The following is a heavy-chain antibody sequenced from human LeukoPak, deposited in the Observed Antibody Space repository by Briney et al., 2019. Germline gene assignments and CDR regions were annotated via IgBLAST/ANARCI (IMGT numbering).Heavy chain of an antibody. Sequence: QPGGSLRLSCVASGFTFSNYWMHWVRQAPGKGLVWVSRVNYDGSGSGTVYADSVEGRFTISRDNAKNTLYPQMNSLRAEDTAVYYCAREAQMTTLKGGNWFDPWGQGTLVTVSS. V-gene: IGHV3-74*01. D-gene: IGHD5-24*01. CDR3: AREAQMTTLKGGNWFDP. J-gene: IGHJ5*02. CDR1: GFTFSNYW. CDR2: VNYDGSGSGT.